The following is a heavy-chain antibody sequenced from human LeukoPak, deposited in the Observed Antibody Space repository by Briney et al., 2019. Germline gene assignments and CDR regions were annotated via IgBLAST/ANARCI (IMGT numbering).Heavy chain of an antibody. CDR2: MNPNNGNT. D-gene: IGHD6-19*01. CDR3: ARGPYSSGWYSDY. J-gene: IGHJ4*02. Sequence: ASVKVSCKASGYTFTSYDINWVRQATGQGLEWMGWMNPNNGNTGYAQKFQGRVTMTRNTSISTAYMELSSLRSEDTAVYYCARGPYSSGWYSDYWGQGTLVTVSS. CDR1: GYTFTSYD. V-gene: IGHV1-8*01.